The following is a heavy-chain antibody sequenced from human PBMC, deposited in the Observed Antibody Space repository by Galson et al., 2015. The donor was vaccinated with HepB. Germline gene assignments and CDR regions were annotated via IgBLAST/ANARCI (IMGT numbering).Heavy chain of an antibody. CDR1: GFAFSSYG. J-gene: IGHJ4*02. V-gene: IGHV3-33*01. CDR3: ARDRDYFDY. Sequence: SLRLSCAASGFAFSSYGMHWVRQAPGKGLEWVAVIWYDGSNKYYADSVKGRFTISRDNSKNTLYLQMNSLRDEDTAVYYCARDRDYFDYWGQGTLVTVSS. CDR2: IWYDGSNK.